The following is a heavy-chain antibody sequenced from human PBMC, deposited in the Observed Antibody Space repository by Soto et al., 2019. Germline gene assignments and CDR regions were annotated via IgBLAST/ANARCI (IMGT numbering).Heavy chain of an antibody. V-gene: IGHV1-69*01. Sequence: QVQLVQSGAEVKKPGSSVKVSCKASGDTHNSYAISWVRQAPGQGLEWMGGIIPIFGTANYAQKMQGRVTITADESASTAYMELSSLRSEDTAVYYCARSHDIRDYYGVDVWGQGTTVTVSS. CDR1: GDTHNSYA. D-gene: IGHD3-9*01. CDR2: IIPIFGTA. CDR3: ARSHDIRDYYGVDV. J-gene: IGHJ6*02.